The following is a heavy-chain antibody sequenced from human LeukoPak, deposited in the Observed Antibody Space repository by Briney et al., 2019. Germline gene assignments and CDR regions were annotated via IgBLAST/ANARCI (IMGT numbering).Heavy chain of an antibody. Sequence: PGGSLRLSCAASGFTFTTYWMHWVRPAPGKGLVWVSHINSDESITSYADSVKGRFTISRDNAKNTLYLQMNSLRAEDTAVYYCARDAVDTANAVWGQGTTVTVSS. CDR1: GFTFTTYW. CDR2: INSDESIT. V-gene: IGHV3-74*01. CDR3: ARDAVDTANAV. J-gene: IGHJ6*02. D-gene: IGHD5-18*01.